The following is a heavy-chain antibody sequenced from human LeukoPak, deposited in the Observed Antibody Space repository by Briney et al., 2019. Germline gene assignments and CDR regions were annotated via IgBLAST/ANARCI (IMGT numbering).Heavy chain of an antibody. CDR1: GFTFSSYA. Sequence: GGSLRLSCAASGFTFSSYAMSWVRQAPGKGLEWVSSISSSSSYIYYADSVKGRFTISRDNAKNSLYLQMNSLRAEDTAVYYCARVWGIAAAGNIAGGGQGSLVTVSS. CDR2: ISSSSSYI. D-gene: IGHD6-13*01. V-gene: IGHV3-21*01. CDR3: ARVWGIAAAGNIAG. J-gene: IGHJ4*02.